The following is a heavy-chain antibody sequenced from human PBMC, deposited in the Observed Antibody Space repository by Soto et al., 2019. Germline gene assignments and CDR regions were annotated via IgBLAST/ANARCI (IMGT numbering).Heavy chain of an antibody. J-gene: IGHJ6*02. CDR3: AGDKARQQLGGNYYYIMDV. CDR1: GGTFSSSA. CDR2: IMPIFRTA. D-gene: IGHD3-3*02. Sequence: QVQLVQSGAEVKKPGSSVKVSCKASGGTFSSSAFSWVRQAPGQGLEWMGGIMPIFRTADYAQKFQGRVTITADESTSTAYMELSSLRSEDTGVYYWAGDKARQQLGGNYYYIMDVWGQGTTVTVSS. V-gene: IGHV1-69*12.